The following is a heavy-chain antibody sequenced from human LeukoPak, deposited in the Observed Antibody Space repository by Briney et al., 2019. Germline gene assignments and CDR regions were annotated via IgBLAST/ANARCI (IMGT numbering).Heavy chain of an antibody. CDR2: IRYDGSNK. Sequence: PGGSLRLSCAASGFTFSSYGMHWVRQAPGKGLEWVAFIRYDGSNKYYADSVKGRFTISRDNSKNTLYLQMNSLRAEDTAVYYCAKDRDSSGYYEDYWGQGTLVTVSS. J-gene: IGHJ4*02. V-gene: IGHV3-30*02. D-gene: IGHD3-22*01. CDR1: GFTFSSYG. CDR3: AKDRDSSGYYEDY.